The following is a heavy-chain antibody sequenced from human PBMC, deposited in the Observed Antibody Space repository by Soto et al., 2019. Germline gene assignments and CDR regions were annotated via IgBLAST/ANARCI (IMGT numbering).Heavy chain of an antibody. D-gene: IGHD5-12*01. CDR2: IWYDGSNK. J-gene: IGHJ4*02. V-gene: IGHV3-33*01. CDR1: GFTFSSYG. CDR3: ARDRGNGGHGSLYFDY. Sequence: GGSLRLSCAASGFTFSSYGMHWVRQAPGKGLEWVAVIWYDGSNKYYADSVKGRFTISRDNSKNTLYLQMNSLRAEDTAVYYCARDRGNGGHGSLYFDYWGQGTLVTVSS.